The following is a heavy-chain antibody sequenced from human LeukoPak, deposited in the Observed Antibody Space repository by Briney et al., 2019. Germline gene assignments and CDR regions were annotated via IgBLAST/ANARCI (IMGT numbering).Heavy chain of an antibody. Sequence: GGPLRLSCAASGFTFSDYYMSWIRQAPGKGLEWVSYISSSSSYTNYADSVKGRFTISRDNAKNSLYLQFHSLRAEDTAVYYCARSTSSLSWDYWGQGTLVIVSS. CDR1: GFTFSDYY. D-gene: IGHD2-2*01. V-gene: IGHV3-11*06. CDR2: ISSSSSYT. CDR3: ARSTSSLSWDY. J-gene: IGHJ4*02.